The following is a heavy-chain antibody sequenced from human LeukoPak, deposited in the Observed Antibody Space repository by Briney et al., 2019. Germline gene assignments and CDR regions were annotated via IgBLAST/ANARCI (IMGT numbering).Heavy chain of an antibody. CDR1: GFTFSNAW. V-gene: IGHV3-15*01. CDR3: TTAGDFWSGPSTDY. CDR2: IKSKTDGGTT. J-gene: IGHJ4*02. Sequence: PGGSLRLSCAASGFTFSNAWMSWVRQAPGKGLEWVGRIKSKTDGGTTDYAAPVKGRFTISRGDSKNTLYLQMNSLKTEDTAVYYCTTAGDFWSGPSTDYWGQGTLVTVSS. D-gene: IGHD3-3*01.